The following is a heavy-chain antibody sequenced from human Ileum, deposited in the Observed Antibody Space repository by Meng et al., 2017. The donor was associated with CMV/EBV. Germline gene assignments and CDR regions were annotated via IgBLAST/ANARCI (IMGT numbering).Heavy chain of an antibody. CDR2: ISYDGSNK. J-gene: IGHJ3*02. D-gene: IGHD3-9*01. CDR1: GFTFSNYA. Sequence: GESLKISCAASGFTFSNYAMHWVRQAPGKGLEWVAVISYDGSNKYYADSVKGRFTISRDNSKNTLYLQMNSLRAEDTAVYYCARAVTIFDAFDIWGQGTMVTVSS. CDR3: ARAVTIFDAFDI. V-gene: IGHV3-30-3*01.